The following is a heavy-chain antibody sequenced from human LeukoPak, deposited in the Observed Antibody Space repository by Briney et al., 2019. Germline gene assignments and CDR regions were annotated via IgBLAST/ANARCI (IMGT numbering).Heavy chain of an antibody. J-gene: IGHJ4*02. D-gene: IGHD1-26*01. Sequence: PSETLSLTCTVSGGSISSSSYYWGWIRQPPGKGLEWIGSIYYSGSTYYNPSLKSRVTISVDTSKNQFSLKLSSVTAADTAVYYCARVRSYVEYFDYWGQGTLVTVSS. CDR2: IYYSGST. V-gene: IGHV4-39*07. CDR3: ARVRSYVEYFDY. CDR1: GGSISSSSYY.